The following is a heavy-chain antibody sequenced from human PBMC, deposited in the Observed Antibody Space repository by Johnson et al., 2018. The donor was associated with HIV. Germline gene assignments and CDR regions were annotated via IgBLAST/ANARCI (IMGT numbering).Heavy chain of an antibody. J-gene: IGHJ3*02. CDR2: ISYDGSNK. CDR1: GFTVSTKY. CDR3: ARDPVWGDPDAFDI. Sequence: QVQLVESGGGLVQPGRSLKLSCAASGFTVSTKYMTWVRQAPGKGLEWVAVISYDGSNKYYADSVKGRFTISRDNSKNTLYLQMNSLRAEDTAVYYCARDPVWGDPDAFDIWG. D-gene: IGHD3-16*01. V-gene: IGHV3-30*14.